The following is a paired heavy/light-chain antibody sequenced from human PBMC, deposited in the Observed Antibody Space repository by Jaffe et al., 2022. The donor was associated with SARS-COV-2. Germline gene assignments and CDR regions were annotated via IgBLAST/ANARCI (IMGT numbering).Light chain of an antibody. Sequence: QSALTQPASVSGSPGQSITISCTGSSSDVGIYNSVSWYQQYPGKAPKLMIYDVSNRPSEISSRFSGSKSGNTASLTISALQAEDEADYFCSSFARSSTLVFGTGTKVTVL. CDR3: SSFARSSTLV. J-gene: IGLJ1*01. CDR1: SSDVGIYNS. V-gene: IGLV2-14*03. CDR2: DVS.
Heavy chain of an antibody. CDR3: ARGPNGSGSGDFDY. Sequence: QVQLQESGPGLVKPSETLSLTCTVSGGSMQNYYWGWIRQPPGGGLEWVAYVHYTGGTNYNPSLTSRVTISVDTSKSQFYLQLTSVTAADTALYYCARGPNGSGSGDFDYWGPGILVTVSS. J-gene: IGHJ4*02. D-gene: IGHD3-10*01. CDR2: VHYTGGT. V-gene: IGHV4-59*01. CDR1: GGSMQNYY.